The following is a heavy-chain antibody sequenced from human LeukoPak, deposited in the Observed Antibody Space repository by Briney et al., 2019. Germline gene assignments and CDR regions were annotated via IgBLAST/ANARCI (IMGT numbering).Heavy chain of an antibody. CDR1: GFTFSSYA. J-gene: IGHJ6*03. CDR3: ARYSGGYYYYYMDV. V-gene: IGHV3-23*01. Sequence: PGGSLRLSCAASGFTFSSYAMSWVRQAPGKGLEWVSAISGSGGSTYYADSVKGRFTISRDNSKNTLYLQMNSLRAEDTAVYYCARYSGGYYYYYMDVWGKGTTVTVSS. CDR2: ISGSGGST. D-gene: IGHD1-26*01.